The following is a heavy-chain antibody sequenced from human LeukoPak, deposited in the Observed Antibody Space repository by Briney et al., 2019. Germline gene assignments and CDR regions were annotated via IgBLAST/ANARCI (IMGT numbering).Heavy chain of an antibody. V-gene: IGHV5-51*01. CDR1: GYRFTNYW. J-gene: IGHJ4*02. D-gene: IGHD6-19*01. Sequence: HGESLKISCKSSGYRFTNYWIGWVCQKPGKGLEWMGIIYPGDSDTRYSPSFQGQVTISADKSISTAYLQWSSLKASDTAMYYCARSYSSGGFDYWGQGTLVTVSS. CDR3: ARSYSSGGFDY. CDR2: IYPGDSDT.